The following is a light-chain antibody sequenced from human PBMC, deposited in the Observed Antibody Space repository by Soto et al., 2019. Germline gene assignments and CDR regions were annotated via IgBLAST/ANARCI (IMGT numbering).Light chain of an antibody. J-gene: IGLJ2*01. V-gene: IGLV2-8*01. CDR3: SSYGGTNSLKV. CDR2: EVS. Sequence: QSALTQPPSASGSPGQSVTISCTGTSSDVGGYNYVSWYQQHPGKAPKVMMYEVSKRPSGVPDRFSGSKSGNTASLTVSGLHAEDEADYSCSSYGGTNSLKVFGGGTKLTVL. CDR1: SSDVGGYNY.